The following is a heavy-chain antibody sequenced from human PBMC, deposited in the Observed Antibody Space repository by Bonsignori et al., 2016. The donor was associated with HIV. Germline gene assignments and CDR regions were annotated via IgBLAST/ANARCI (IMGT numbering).Heavy chain of an antibody. D-gene: IGHD3-22*01. Sequence: WIRQPPGKGLEWIGEINHSGSTNYNPSLKSRVTISVDTSKNQFSLKLSSVTAADTAVYYCAIYNYRPSLDYFDYWGQGTLVTVSS. J-gene: IGHJ4*02. CDR3: AIYNYRPSLDYFDY. CDR2: INHSGST. V-gene: IGHV4-34*01.